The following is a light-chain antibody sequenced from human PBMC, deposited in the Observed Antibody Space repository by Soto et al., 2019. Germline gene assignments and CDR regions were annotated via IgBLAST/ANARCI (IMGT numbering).Light chain of an antibody. J-gene: IGLJ2*01. CDR3: AAWDDSLNGV. V-gene: IGLV1-44*01. CDR1: SSNIGGNS. Sequence: QSVLTQPPSASGTPGQRVTISCSGSSSNIGGNSVNWYQQLPGTAPKLLIYSNNQRPSGVPDRFSGSKSGTSASLAISGLQPEDEADYYCAAWDDSLNGVFGGGTKLTVL. CDR2: SNN.